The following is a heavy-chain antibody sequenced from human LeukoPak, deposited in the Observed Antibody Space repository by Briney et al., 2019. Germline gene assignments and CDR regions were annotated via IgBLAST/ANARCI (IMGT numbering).Heavy chain of an antibody. CDR3: ARVRPTTGLGY. CDR2: INPNSGDT. V-gene: IGHV1-2*02. Sequence: ASVKVSCKASGYTFTDYDMHWVRQAPGQGLEWMGWINPNSGDTNYAQQFQGRVTVTRDTSIRTAYMDLSRLRSDDTAVYYCARVRPTTGLGYWGQGTLVTVSS. D-gene: IGHD1-26*01. J-gene: IGHJ4*02. CDR1: GYTFTDYD.